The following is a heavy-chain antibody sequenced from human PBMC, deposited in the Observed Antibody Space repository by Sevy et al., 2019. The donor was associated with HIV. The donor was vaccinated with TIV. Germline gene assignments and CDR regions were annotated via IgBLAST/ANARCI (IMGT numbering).Heavy chain of an antibody. V-gene: IGHV3-7*03. D-gene: IGHD2-2*01. CDR2: IKRDGSER. CDR3: ARDCSSASCLWGLDV. CDR1: GFSFSNYW. J-gene: IGHJ6*02. Sequence: GSLRLSCAASGFSFSNYWMSWVRQAPGKGLEWAANIKRDGSERYYVASVKGRFTISRDNAKTSLYLQMHSLRAEDTAVYYCARDCSSASCLWGLDVWGQGTTVTVSS.